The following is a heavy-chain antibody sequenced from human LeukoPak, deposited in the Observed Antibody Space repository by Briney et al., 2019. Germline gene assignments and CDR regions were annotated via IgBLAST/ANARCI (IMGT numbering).Heavy chain of an antibody. J-gene: IGHJ4*02. Sequence: GGSLRLSCAASGFTFSSYWMSWVRQAPGKGLEWVANIKQDGSEKYYVDSVKGRFTISRDNAKNSLYLQMNSLRAEDTAVYYCARGGYDFWSGYYWTAGFDYWGQGTLVTVSS. CDR1: GFTFSSYW. V-gene: IGHV3-7*01. D-gene: IGHD3-3*01. CDR3: ARGGYDFWSGYYWTAGFDY. CDR2: IKQDGSEK.